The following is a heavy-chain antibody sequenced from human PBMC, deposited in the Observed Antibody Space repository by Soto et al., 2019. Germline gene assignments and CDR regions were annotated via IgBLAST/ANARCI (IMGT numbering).Heavy chain of an antibody. J-gene: IGHJ4*02. CDR2: IKSKTDGGTT. V-gene: IGHV3-15*01. CDR3: TTGIVVVPAAMRIFDY. CDR1: GFTFSNAW. Sequence: GGSLRLSCAASGFTFSNAWMSWVRQAPGKGLEWVGRIKSKTDGGTTDYAAPVKGRFTISRDDSKNTLYLQMNSLKTEDTAVYYCTTGIVVVPAAMRIFDYWGQGTLVTVSS. D-gene: IGHD2-2*01.